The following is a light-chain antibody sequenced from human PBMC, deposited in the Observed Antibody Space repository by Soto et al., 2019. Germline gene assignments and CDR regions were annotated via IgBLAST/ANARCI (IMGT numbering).Light chain of an antibody. Sequence: QSVLTQPRSVSGSPGQSVTISCTGTSSDVGGYNYVSWYQQHPGKAPKLMIYDVSKRPSGVPDRFSGSKSGNTAPLTISGLQAEDEADYYCCSYAGSYTYVVFGGGTKVTVL. CDR1: SSDVGGYNY. CDR2: DVS. J-gene: IGLJ2*01. CDR3: CSYAGSYTYVV. V-gene: IGLV2-11*01.